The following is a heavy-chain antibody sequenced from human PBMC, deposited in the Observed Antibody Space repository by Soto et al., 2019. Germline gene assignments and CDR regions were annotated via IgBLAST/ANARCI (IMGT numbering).Heavy chain of an antibody. CDR1: GGTFTTYW. CDR2: IEQVGSGK. V-gene: IGHV3-7*01. CDR3: ASHPRDSSGYWYYFDY. J-gene: IGHJ4*02. Sequence: GSLRLSCAGSGGTFTTYWMSWVRQATGKGLEWVANIEQVGSGKYFVDSVKGRFTISRDNAKNSLYLQMNSLRAEDTAVYYCASHPRDSSGYWYYFDYWGQGTLVTVSS. D-gene: IGHD3-22*01.